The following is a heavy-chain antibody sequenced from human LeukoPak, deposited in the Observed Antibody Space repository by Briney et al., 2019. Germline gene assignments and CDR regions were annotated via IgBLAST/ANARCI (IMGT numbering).Heavy chain of an antibody. Sequence: SETLSLTCAVSSYSISSGYYWGWIQQPPGKGLEWIGSIFHSGSTCYNPSLKSRVNMSVDTSKNQISLKLSSVTAADTAVYYCARASGSYGSGSYYYYGMDVWGKGTTVTVSS. CDR3: ARASGSYGSGSYYYYGMDV. CDR2: IFHSGST. J-gene: IGHJ6*04. V-gene: IGHV4-38-2*01. CDR1: SYSISSGYY. D-gene: IGHD3-10*01.